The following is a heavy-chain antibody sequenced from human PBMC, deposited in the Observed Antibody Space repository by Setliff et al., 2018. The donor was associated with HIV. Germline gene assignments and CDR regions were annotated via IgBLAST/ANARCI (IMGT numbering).Heavy chain of an antibody. CDR2: ISPSGSYI. CDR1: GGSISSSG. J-gene: IGHJ4*02. D-gene: IGHD5-18*01. Sequence: LSLTCTVSGGSISSSGYYWGWIRQPPGKGLEWVSSISPSGSYIYYADSMKGRFTISRDNAKNSLYLQMNSLRVEDTAVYYCAREARGYSYGYFDYWGQGTLVTVSS. V-gene: IGHV3-11*04. CDR3: AREARGYSYGYFDY.